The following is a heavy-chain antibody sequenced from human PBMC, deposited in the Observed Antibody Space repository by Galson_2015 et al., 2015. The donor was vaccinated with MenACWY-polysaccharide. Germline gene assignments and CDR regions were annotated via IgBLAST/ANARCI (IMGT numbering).Heavy chain of an antibody. D-gene: IGHD2-2*01. J-gene: IGHJ6*03. Sequence: CAISGDSVPSDSAAWNWIREPPSRGLEWLGRTYYRSKWNNDYAVSVKSRITITPDTSNNQVSLQLLSVTPEDTGVYFCAREPKQLPAPYSYYFFMDVWGKGTAVTVSS. CDR1: GDSVPSDSAA. V-gene: IGHV6-1*01. CDR2: TYYRSKWNN. CDR3: AREPKQLPAPYSYYFFMDV.